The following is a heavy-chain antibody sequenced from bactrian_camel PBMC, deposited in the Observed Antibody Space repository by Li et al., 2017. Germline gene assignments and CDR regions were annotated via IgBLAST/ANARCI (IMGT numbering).Heavy chain of an antibody. J-gene: IGHJ4*01. V-gene: IGHV3S1*01. CDR1: GDTVGRYC. Sequence: QVQLVESGGGSVQVGGSLRLSCVASGDTVGRYCMGWFRQGPGNEREGVATFDPVGMVPYYVDSVKGRFTISQDNAKNTVYLQLNSLNSDDTAMYYCASAAYNSNWPRLEKRYYKYWGQGTQVTVS. D-gene: IGHD6*01. CDR2: FDPVGMVP. CDR3: ASAAYNSNWPRLEKRYYKY.